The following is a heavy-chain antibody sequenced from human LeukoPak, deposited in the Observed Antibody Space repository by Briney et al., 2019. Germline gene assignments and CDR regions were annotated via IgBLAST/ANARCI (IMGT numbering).Heavy chain of an antibody. V-gene: IGHV3-11*01. Sequence: GGSLRLSCAASGFTFSDYYMSWIRQAPGKGLEWVSYISSSGSTIYYADSVKGRVTISRDNAKNSLYLQMNSLRVEDTAVYYCARDPFLSAAGQTWGQGTLVTVSS. D-gene: IGHD6-13*01. CDR3: ARDPFLSAAGQT. CDR2: ISSSGSTI. CDR1: GFTFSDYY. J-gene: IGHJ4*02.